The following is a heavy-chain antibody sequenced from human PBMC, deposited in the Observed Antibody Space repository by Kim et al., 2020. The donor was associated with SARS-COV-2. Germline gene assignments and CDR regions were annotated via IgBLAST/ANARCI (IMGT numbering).Heavy chain of an antibody. Sequence: TPSLRSRVTISVDTSKNQFSLKLSSVTAADTAVYYCARGRIQRRASWFDPWGQGTLVTVSS. D-gene: IGHD6-25*01. V-gene: IGHV4-34*01. CDR3: ARGRIQRRASWFDP. J-gene: IGHJ5*02.